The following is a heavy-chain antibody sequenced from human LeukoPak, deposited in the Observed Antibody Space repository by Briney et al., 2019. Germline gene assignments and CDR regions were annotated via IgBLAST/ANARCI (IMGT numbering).Heavy chain of an antibody. D-gene: IGHD5-12*01. J-gene: IGHJ4*02. V-gene: IGHV3-74*01. CDR2: IENNGRST. CDR3: AKGTYSAYNSGCAY. CDR1: GFTFSNYW. Sequence: GGSLRLSCEASGFTFSNYWMHWVRQAPGKGLVWVSHIENNGRSTNYADSVKGRFTISRDNSRNTLYLQMNSLRAEDTALYYCAKGTYSAYNSGCAYWGQGTLVTVSS.